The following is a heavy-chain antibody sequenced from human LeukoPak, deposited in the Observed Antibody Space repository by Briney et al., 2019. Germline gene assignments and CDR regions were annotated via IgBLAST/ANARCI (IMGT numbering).Heavy chain of an antibody. CDR1: GYSISSSNW. D-gene: IGHD3-10*01. Sequence: PSETLSLTCAVSGYSISSSNWWGWIRQPPGKGLEWIGYIYYSGSTYYNPSLKSRVTMSVDTSKNQFSLKLSSVTAVDTAVYYCARKGGSGSYFDYWGPGTLVTVSS. V-gene: IGHV4-28*01. J-gene: IGHJ4*02. CDR3: ARKGGSGSYFDY. CDR2: IYYSGST.